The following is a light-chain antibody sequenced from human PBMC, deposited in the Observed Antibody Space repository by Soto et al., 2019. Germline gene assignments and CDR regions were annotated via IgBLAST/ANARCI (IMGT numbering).Light chain of an antibody. CDR1: SSDVGGYNY. J-gene: IGLJ2*01. CDR3: SSYTSSHTLA. Sequence: QSARTQPASVSGSPGQSITISWTATSSDVGGYNYVSWYQQHPGKAPKLMIYDVTNRPSGVSNRFSGSKSGNTASLTISGLQAEDEADYYCSSYTSSHTLAFGGGTKVTVL. V-gene: IGLV2-14*01. CDR2: DVT.